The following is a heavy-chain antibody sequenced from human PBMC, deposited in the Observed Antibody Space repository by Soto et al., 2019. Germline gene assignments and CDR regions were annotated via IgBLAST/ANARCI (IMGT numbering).Heavy chain of an antibody. J-gene: IGHJ6*02. CDR3: ANPYCSGGSCHLYGMDV. V-gene: IGHV3-30*18. CDR1: GFTFSSYG. Sequence: QVQLVESGGGVVQPGRSLRLSWAASGFTFSSYGMHWVRQAPGKGLEWVAVISYDGSNKNYADSVKGRFTISRDNSKNTLYLQRNSRGAEDTAVYYCANPYCSGGSCHLYGMDVWGQGTTVTVSS. D-gene: IGHD2-15*01. CDR2: ISYDGSNK.